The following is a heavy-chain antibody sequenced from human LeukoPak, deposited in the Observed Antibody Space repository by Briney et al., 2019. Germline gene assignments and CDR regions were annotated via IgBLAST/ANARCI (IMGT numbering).Heavy chain of an antibody. CDR1: GFTVSSDY. V-gene: IGHV3-66*02. CDR3: ARHSSSSEFDY. CDR2: IYSGGST. Sequence: GGSLRLSCAASGFTVSSDYMSWVRQAPGNGLEWVSVIYSGGSTYYADSVKGRFTISRDNSKNTLYLQMNSLRAEDTAVYYCARHSSSSEFDYWGQGALVTVSS. J-gene: IGHJ4*02. D-gene: IGHD6-6*01.